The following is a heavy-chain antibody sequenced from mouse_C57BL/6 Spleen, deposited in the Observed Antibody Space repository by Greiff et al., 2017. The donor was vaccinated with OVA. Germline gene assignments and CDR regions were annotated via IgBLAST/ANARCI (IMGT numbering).Heavy chain of an antibody. V-gene: IGHV1-61*01. CDR1: GYTFTSYW. CDR2: IYPSDSET. Sequence: VQLQQPGAELVRPGSSVKLSCKASGYTFTSYWMDWVKQRPGQDLEWIGNIYPSDSETHYNQKFKDKATLTVDKSSSTAYMQLSSLTSEDSAVYDCARRITTVVATDAMDYWGQGTSVTVSS. J-gene: IGHJ4*01. CDR3: ARRITTVVATDAMDY. D-gene: IGHD1-1*01.